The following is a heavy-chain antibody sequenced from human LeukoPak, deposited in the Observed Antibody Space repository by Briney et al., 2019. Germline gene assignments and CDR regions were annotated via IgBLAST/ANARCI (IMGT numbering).Heavy chain of an antibody. CDR1: GYTFTGYY. Sequence: ASVKVSCKASGYTFTGYYMHWVRQAPGQGLEWMGWINPNSGGTNYAQKFQGRVTMTRDTSISTAYMELSRLRSDDTAVYYCARDFPNAGSYGFDYWGQGTLVTVSS. CDR3: ARDFPNAGSYGFDY. D-gene: IGHD1-26*01. CDR2: INPNSGGT. V-gene: IGHV1-2*02. J-gene: IGHJ4*02.